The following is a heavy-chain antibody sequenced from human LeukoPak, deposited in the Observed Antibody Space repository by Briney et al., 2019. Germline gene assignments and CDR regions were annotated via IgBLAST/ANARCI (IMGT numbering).Heavy chain of an antibody. V-gene: IGHV4-61*02. CDR2: IYTSGST. D-gene: IGHD3-3*01. CDR1: GGSISSGSYY. CDR3: ARGYYDFWSGNNWFDP. J-gene: IGHJ5*02. Sequence: PSQTLSLTCTVSGGSISSGSYYWSWIRQPAGKGLEWIGRIYTSGSTNYNPSLKSRVTMSVDTSKNQFSLKLSSVTAADTAVYYCARGYYDFWSGNNWFDPWGQGTLVTVSS.